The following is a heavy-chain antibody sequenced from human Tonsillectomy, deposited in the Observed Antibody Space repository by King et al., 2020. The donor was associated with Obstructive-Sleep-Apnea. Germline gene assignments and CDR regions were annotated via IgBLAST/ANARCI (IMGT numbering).Heavy chain of an antibody. J-gene: IGHJ5*02. CDR1: GFTFSTYA. D-gene: IGHD2-2*01. CDR3: ARDGPVVVPAAMPGFNWFDP. CDR2: ISYDGSNK. Sequence: VQLVESGGGVVQPGRSLRLSCAASGFTFSTYAMYWVRQAPGKGLEWVAVISYDGSNKYYADSVKGRFTISRDNSKNTLYLQMNSRRAEDTAVYYCARDGPVVVPAAMPGFNWFDPWGQGTLVIVSS. V-gene: IGHV3-30-3*01.